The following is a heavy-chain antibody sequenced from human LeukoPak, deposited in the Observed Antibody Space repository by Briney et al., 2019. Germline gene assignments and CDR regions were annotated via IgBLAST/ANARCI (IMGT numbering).Heavy chain of an antibody. CDR2: IYFSGST. J-gene: IGHJ5*02. CDR1: GGSISSSTYY. D-gene: IGHD5-18*01. V-gene: IGHV4-39*01. Sequence: PSETPSLTCTVSGGSISSSTYYWGWIRQPPGKGLESIGSIYFSGSTYYNPSLKSRVTISVDTSKNQFSLKLSSVTAADTAVYFCARAPRGYTTSNWFDPWGQGTLVTVSS. CDR3: ARAPRGYTTSNWFDP.